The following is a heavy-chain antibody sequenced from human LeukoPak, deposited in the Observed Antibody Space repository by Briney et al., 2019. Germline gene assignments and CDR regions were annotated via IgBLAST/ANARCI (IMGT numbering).Heavy chain of an antibody. CDR3: ARDRSSDSSGYYYY. D-gene: IGHD3-22*01. J-gene: IGHJ4*02. CDR1: GYTFTSYG. CDR2: ISAYNGNT. Sequence: GASVKVSCKASGYTFTSYGISWVRQAPGQGLEWMGWISAYNGNTNYAQKLQGRVTMTTDTSTSTAYMELRGLRSDDTAVYYCARDRSSDSSGYYYYWGQGTLVTVSS. V-gene: IGHV1-18*01.